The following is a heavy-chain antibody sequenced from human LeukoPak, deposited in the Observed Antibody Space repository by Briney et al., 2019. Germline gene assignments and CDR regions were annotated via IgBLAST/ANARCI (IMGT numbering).Heavy chain of an antibody. CDR2: ISSSGSTI. J-gene: IGHJ4*02. Sequence: PGGSLRLSCAASGFTFSSYEMNCVRQAPGKGLEWVSYISSSGSTIYYADSVKGRFTISRDNAKNSLYLQMNSLRAEDTAVYYCAREGGSYWIDYWGQGTLVIVSS. V-gene: IGHV3-48*03. CDR1: GFTFSSYE. D-gene: IGHD1-26*01. CDR3: AREGGSYWIDY.